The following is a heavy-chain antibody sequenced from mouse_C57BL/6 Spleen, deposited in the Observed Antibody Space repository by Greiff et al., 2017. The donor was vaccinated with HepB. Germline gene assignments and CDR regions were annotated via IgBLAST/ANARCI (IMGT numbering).Heavy chain of an antibody. Sequence: QVQLQQPGAELVMPGASVKLSCKASGYTFNSYWMHWVKQRPGQGLEWIGEIDPSDSYTKYNQKFKGKSTLTVDKSSSTAYMQLSSLTSEDSAVYYCARDGDGSPFAYWGQGTLVTVSA. CDR1: GYTFNSYW. J-gene: IGHJ3*01. CDR3: ARDGDGSPFAY. V-gene: IGHV1-69*01. CDR2: IDPSDSYT. D-gene: IGHD2-3*01.